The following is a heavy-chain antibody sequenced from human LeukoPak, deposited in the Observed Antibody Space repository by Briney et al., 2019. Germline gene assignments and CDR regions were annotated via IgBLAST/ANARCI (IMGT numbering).Heavy chain of an antibody. CDR1: GGSISSGDYY. D-gene: IGHD3-3*01. CDR3: ARLWSGYYYFDY. Sequence: SQTLSLTCTVSGGSISSGDYYWSWIRQPPGKGLEWIGYIYYSGSTYYNPSLKSRVTISVDTSKNQFSLKLSSVTAADTAVYYCARLWSGYYYFDYWGQGILVTVSS. CDR2: IYYSGST. J-gene: IGHJ4*02. V-gene: IGHV4-30-4*08.